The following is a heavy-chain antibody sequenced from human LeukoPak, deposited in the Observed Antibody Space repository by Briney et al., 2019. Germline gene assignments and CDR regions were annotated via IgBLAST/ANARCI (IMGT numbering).Heavy chain of an antibody. CDR3: ARGVYCGGDCYSGVQDY. V-gene: IGHV1-2*02. CDR1: GYTFTGYY. Sequence: GASVKVSCKASGYTFTGYYMHWVRQAPGQGLEWMGWINPNSGGTNYAQKFQGRVTMTRDTSISTAYMELSRLRSDDTAVYYCARGVYCGGDCYSGVQDYWGQGTLVTVSS. D-gene: IGHD2-21*02. J-gene: IGHJ4*02. CDR2: INPNSGGT.